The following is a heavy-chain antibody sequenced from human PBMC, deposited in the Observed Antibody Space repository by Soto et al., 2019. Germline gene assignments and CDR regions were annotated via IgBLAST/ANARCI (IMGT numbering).Heavy chain of an antibody. CDR3: AREKGPPADPFYFDY. D-gene: IGHD6-13*01. CDR1: SASITTYY. Sequence: PSETLSLTCAVSSASITTYYWAWIRQPAGKGLEWIGRVYSSGSANYNPSLEGRVTMSVDTSKSQFSLKLNSLTAADTALYFCAREKGPPADPFYFDYWGQGILVTVS. V-gene: IGHV4-4*07. CDR2: VYSSGSA. J-gene: IGHJ4*02.